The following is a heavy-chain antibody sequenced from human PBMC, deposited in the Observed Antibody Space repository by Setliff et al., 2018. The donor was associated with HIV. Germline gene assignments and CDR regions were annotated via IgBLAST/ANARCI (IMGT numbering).Heavy chain of an antibody. V-gene: IGHV1-18*01. CDR3: ARARGPFSGSYTEDYYYMDV. CDR2: ITAYNPEP. Sequence: ASVKVSCKASGYIFSNYGFSWVRQAPGQGLEWMGWITAYNPEPSYAEKFQGRVTMTTDTSTSTAYMELSSLRSDDTAVYYCARARGPFSGSYTEDYYYMDVWGKGTTVTVSS. J-gene: IGHJ6*03. CDR1: GYIFSNYG. D-gene: IGHD1-26*01.